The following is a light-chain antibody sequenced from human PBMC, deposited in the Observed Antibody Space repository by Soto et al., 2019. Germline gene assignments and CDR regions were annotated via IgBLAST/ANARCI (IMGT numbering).Light chain of an antibody. J-gene: IGKJ3*01. Sequence: IVLTHSPVTMSVSPGERATLFCRARQRFSSNWAWYQQTPGQAARLLIYDASTRATGIPGRFSGSGSGIEFTLTISSLQSEDFAVYYCQQYDNWPIFTFXPATKVDI. V-gene: IGKV3-15*01. CDR2: DAS. CDR3: QQYDNWPIFT. CDR1: QRFSSN.